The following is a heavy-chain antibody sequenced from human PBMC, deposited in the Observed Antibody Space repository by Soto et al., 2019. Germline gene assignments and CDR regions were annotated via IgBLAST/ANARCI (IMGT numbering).Heavy chain of an antibody. CDR2: IKQDGSVK. Sequence: PGGSLRLSCAASGFTFSNYWMSWVRQTPGKGLEWVANIKQDGSVKYYVDSVKGRFTISRDNTNNSLYLQMNSLRAEDTAVYYCASDLQQWGQGTLVTVSS. J-gene: IGHJ4*02. CDR3: ASDLQQ. CDR1: GFTFSNYW. V-gene: IGHV3-7*01.